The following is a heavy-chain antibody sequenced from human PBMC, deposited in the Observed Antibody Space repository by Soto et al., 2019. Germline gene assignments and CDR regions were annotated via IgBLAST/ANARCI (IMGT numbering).Heavy chain of an antibody. D-gene: IGHD2-2*01. Sequence: EVQLLESGGGLVQPGGSLRLSCAASGFTFSSYAMSWVRQAPGKGLEWVSAISGSGGSTYYADSVKGRFTISRDNSKNTLYLHMNSLRAEDTAVYYCAKTAVTSREVYYYYYMDVWGKGTTVTVSS. CDR1: GFTFSSYA. J-gene: IGHJ6*03. CDR2: ISGSGGST. CDR3: AKTAVTSREVYYYYYMDV. V-gene: IGHV3-23*01.